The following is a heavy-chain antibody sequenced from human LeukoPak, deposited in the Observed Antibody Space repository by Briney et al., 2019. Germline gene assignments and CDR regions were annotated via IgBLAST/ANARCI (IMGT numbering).Heavy chain of an antibody. J-gene: IGHJ5*02. D-gene: IGHD6-13*01. CDR1: GYSFTSYW. V-gene: IGHV5-51*01. CDR3: ARHIAAARLGFDP. CDR2: IYPGDSDT. Sequence: PGESLKISCKGSGYSFTSYWIGWVRQMPGKGLEWMGIIYPGDSDTRYSPSFQGQVTISADKSISTAYLQWSSLKASDTAMYYCARHIAAARLGFDPWGQGTLVTVSS.